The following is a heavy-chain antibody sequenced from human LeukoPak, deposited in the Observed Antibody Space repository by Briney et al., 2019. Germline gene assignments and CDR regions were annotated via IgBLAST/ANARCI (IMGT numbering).Heavy chain of an antibody. D-gene: IGHD4-17*01. CDR2: ISWNSGSI. CDR1: GFTFDDYA. CDR3: AKDAATVRDEDWFDP. V-gene: IGHV3-9*01. J-gene: IGHJ5*02. Sequence: PGGSLRLSCAASGFTFDDYAMHWVRQAPGKGLEWVSGISWNSGSIGYADSVKGRFTISRDNAKNSLYLQMNSLRAEDTALYYCAKDAATVRDEDWFDPWGQGTLVTVSS.